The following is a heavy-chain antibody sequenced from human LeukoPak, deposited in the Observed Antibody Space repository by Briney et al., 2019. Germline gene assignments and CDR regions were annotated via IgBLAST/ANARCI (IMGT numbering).Heavy chain of an antibody. CDR3: AKGGCSSTSCYTYYYYYMDV. CDR2: ISGSGGST. Sequence: PGGSLRLSCAASGFTFSSYAMSWVRQAPGKGLEWVSAISGSGGSTYYADSVKGRFTISRDNSKNTLYLQMNSLRAEDTAVYYCAKGGCSSTSCYTYYYYYMDVWGKGTTVTVSS. J-gene: IGHJ6*03. V-gene: IGHV3-23*01. CDR1: GFTFSSYA. D-gene: IGHD2-2*02.